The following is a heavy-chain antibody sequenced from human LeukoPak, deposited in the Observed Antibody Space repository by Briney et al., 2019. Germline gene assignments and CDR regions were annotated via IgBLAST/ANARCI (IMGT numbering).Heavy chain of an antibody. Sequence: GGSLRLSCAASGFTVSNNYMNWVRQAPGKGLEWISVIYSGGSTYYADSVKGRFTISRHNSNNTLYLQMNSLRDEDTAVYYCARETKYGGYSYGFLDYWGQGTPVTVSS. J-gene: IGHJ4*02. CDR3: ARETKYGGYSYGFLDY. V-gene: IGHV3-53*04. D-gene: IGHD5-18*01. CDR1: GFTVSNNY. CDR2: IYSGGST.